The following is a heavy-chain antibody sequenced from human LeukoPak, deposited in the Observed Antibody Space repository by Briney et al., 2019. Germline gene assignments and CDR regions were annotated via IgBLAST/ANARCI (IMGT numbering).Heavy chain of an antibody. Sequence: GGSLRLSCAASGFRFSSYSMNWVRQAPGKGLEWVSSISSSSSYIYYADSVKGRFTISRDNAKNSLYLQMNSLRAEDTAVYYCARDPIAAAGYWGQGTLVTVSS. CDR2: ISSSSSYI. J-gene: IGHJ4*02. V-gene: IGHV3-21*01. CDR3: ARDPIAAAGY. D-gene: IGHD6-13*01. CDR1: GFRFSSYS.